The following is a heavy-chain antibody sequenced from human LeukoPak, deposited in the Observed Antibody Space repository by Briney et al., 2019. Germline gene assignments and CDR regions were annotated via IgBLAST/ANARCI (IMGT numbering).Heavy chain of an antibody. CDR3: ARGPLGDEFADAFDI. Sequence: PSQTLSLTCTVSGGSISSDSYYWSWIRQPAGKGLEWIGRIYTSGSTNYNPSLKSRVTISVDTSKNQFSLKLSSVTAADTAVYYCARGPLGDEFADAFDIWGQGTMVTVSS. J-gene: IGHJ3*02. V-gene: IGHV4-61*02. D-gene: IGHD4-17*01. CDR2: IYTSGST. CDR1: GGSISSDSYY.